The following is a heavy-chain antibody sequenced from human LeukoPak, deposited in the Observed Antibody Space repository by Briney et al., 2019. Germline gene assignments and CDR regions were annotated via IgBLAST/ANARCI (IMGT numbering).Heavy chain of an antibody. CDR1: GGSFSGYY. D-gene: IGHD3-22*01. Sequence: PSETLSLTCAVYGGSFSGYYWSWIRQPPGKGLEWIGEINHSGSTNYNPSLKSRVTISVDTSKNQFSLKLSSVTAADTAVYYCARDRANYYDGSGYYPGGVWFDPWGQGTLVTVSS. CDR2: INHSGST. J-gene: IGHJ5*02. V-gene: IGHV4-34*01. CDR3: ARDRANYYDGSGYYPGGVWFDP.